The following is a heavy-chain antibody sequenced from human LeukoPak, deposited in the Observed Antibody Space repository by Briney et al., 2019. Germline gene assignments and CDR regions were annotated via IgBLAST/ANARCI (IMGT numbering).Heavy chain of an antibody. CDR3: ASLSARTIFGAAPRGAFDI. Sequence: SVKVSCKASGGTFSSYAISWVRQAPGQGLEWMGGIIPIFGTANYAQKFQGRVTITADESTSTAYMELSSLRSEDTAVYYCASLSARTIFGAAPRGAFDIWGQGTMVTVSS. D-gene: IGHD3-3*01. CDR1: GGTFSSYA. CDR2: IIPIFGTA. V-gene: IGHV1-69*13. J-gene: IGHJ3*02.